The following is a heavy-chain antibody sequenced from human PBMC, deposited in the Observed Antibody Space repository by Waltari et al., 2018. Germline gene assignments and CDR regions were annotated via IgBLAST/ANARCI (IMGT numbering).Heavy chain of an antibody. CDR3: ARGVGDYVWGSYRYTGAFDY. Sequence: QVQLQESGPGLVKPSQTLSLTCTVSGGSISSGGYYWSWIRQHPGKGLDGIGYIYYSGSTYYNPSLKSLVTISVDTSKNQFSLKLSSVTAADTAVYYCARGVGDYVWGSYRYTGAFDYWGQGTLVTVSS. CDR1: GGSISSGGYY. D-gene: IGHD3-16*02. V-gene: IGHV4-31*01. J-gene: IGHJ4*02. CDR2: IYYSGST.